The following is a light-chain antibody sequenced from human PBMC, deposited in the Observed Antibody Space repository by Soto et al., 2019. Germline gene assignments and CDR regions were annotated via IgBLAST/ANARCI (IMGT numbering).Light chain of an antibody. J-gene: IGKJ1*01. Sequence: EVVLTHSPATLSVSPLERATLSFRASQSVSINLAWYQQKPGQAPRLLIYGASTRAAGIPARFSASGSGTDFTLTISDVQPEDFALYYCHQRQSWPRTFGQGTKVDI. CDR2: GAS. CDR1: QSVSIN. V-gene: IGKV3D-15*01. CDR3: HQRQSWPRT.